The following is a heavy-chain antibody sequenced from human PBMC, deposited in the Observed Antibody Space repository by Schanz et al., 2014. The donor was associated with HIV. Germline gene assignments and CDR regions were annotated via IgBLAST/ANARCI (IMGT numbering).Heavy chain of an antibody. D-gene: IGHD3-10*01. J-gene: IGHJ4*02. CDR1: GFTFRDSV. V-gene: IGHV3-23*01. CDR2: ISSTSTYR. Sequence: EVQLLESGGNLVHPGGSLRLSCAASGFTFRDSVVSWVRQAPGKGLEWIASISSTSTYRFYAGSVKGRFTISRDNSEDTLYLQMNRLRVDDSAIYYCVKRGSEASSNTWFADTWGQGTLVTVSS. CDR3: VKRGSEASSNTWFADT.